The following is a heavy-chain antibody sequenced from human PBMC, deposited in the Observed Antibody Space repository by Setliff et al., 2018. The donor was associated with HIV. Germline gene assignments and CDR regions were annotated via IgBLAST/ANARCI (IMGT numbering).Heavy chain of an antibody. CDR1: GFSLSTSGMC. CDR3: ARIRRRITIFGVVTDYGMDV. Sequence: SGPTLVNPTQTLTLTCTFSGFSLSTSGMCVSWIRQPPGKALEWLARIDWDDDKYYSTSLKTRLTISKDTSKNQVVLTMTNMDPVDTATYYCARIRRRITIFGVVTDYGMDVWGQGTTVTVSS. J-gene: IGHJ6*02. D-gene: IGHD3-3*01. CDR2: IDWDDDK. V-gene: IGHV2-70*11.